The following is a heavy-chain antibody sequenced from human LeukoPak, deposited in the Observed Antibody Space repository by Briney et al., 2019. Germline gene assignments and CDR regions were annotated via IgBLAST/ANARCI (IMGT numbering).Heavy chain of an antibody. Sequence: GGSLRLSCAASGFTFNTYKMNWVRQAPGRGLEWVSSIHSGGSDIYYADSVKGRFTVSRDNAKNSLFLQMNSLRAEDTALYYCAGGHYDILTGNYKWTPDYWGQGTLVTVSS. D-gene: IGHD3-9*01. CDR1: GFTFNTYK. J-gene: IGHJ4*02. V-gene: IGHV3-21*06. CDR3: AGGHYDILTGNYKWTPDY. CDR2: IHSGGSDI.